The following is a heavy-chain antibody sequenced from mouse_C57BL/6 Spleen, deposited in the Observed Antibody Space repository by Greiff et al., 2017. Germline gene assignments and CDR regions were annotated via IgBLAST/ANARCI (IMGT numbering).Heavy chain of an antibody. CDR2: ISSGGDYI. CDR3: TRDYYGSSPYAMDY. D-gene: IGHD1-1*01. CDR1: GFTFSSYA. J-gene: IGHJ4*01. V-gene: IGHV5-9-1*02. Sequence: DVMLVESGEGLVKPGGSLKLSCAASGFTFSSYAMSWVRQTPEKRLEWVAYISSGGDYIYYADTVKGRFTISRDNARNTLYLQMSSLKSEDTAMDYCTRDYYGSSPYAMDYWGQGTSVTVSS.